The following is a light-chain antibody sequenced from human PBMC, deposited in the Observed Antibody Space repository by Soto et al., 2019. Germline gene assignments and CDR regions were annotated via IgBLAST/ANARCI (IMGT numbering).Light chain of an antibody. V-gene: IGLV2-23*02. CDR3: SSYAGTSHYV. Sequence: QSALTQPASVSASAGQSITISCTGSDSDVGSYDLVSWYQQHPDKAPKLLIYEVTKRPSGVSNRFSGSKSDNTASLTISGLQAEDEADYYCSSYAGTSHYVFGTGTKLTVL. J-gene: IGLJ1*01. CDR2: EVT. CDR1: DSDVGSYDL.